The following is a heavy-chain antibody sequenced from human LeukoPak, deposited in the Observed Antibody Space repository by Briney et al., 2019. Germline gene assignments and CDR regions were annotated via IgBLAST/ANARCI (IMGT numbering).Heavy chain of an antibody. CDR3: AELGITMIGGV. CDR2: ISTSSSYI. V-gene: IGHV3-21*01. D-gene: IGHD3-10*02. CDR1: GFTFSSYS. J-gene: IGHJ6*04. Sequence: PGGSLRLSCTASGFTFSSYSMNWVRQAPGKGLEWVSSISTSSSYIYYADSVKGRFTISRDNARNSLYLQMNSLRAEDTAVYYCAELGITMIGGVWGKGTTVTISS.